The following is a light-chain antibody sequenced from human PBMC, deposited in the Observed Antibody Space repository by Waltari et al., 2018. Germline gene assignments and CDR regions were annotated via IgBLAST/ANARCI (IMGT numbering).Light chain of an antibody. CDR3: QSADSSGTYVV. Sequence: SYELTQPPSVSVSPGQTARITCSGDALPKQYAYWYQQKPGQAPGLVIDKDGGRPSGIPERFSGSSSGTTVTLTISGVQAEDEADYYCQSADSSGTYVVFGGGTKLTVL. CDR2: KDG. V-gene: IGLV3-25*03. J-gene: IGLJ2*01. CDR1: ALPKQY.